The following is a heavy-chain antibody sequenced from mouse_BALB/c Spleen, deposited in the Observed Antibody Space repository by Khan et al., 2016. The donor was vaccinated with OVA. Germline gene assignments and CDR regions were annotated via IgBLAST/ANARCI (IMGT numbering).Heavy chain of an antibody. CDR2: INPSSGYT. D-gene: IGHD2-12*01. V-gene: IGHV1-4*01. J-gene: IGHJ2*01. Sequence: QVQLKQSGAELARPGASVKMSCKASGYTFTAYTMHWVKQRPGQGLEWIGYINPSSGYTDYNQNFSDKATLTADKSSTTAYMQLSSLTSEDSAIYFCAKNYRYSFDYWGQGTILTVSS. CDR1: GYTFTAYT. CDR3: AKNYRYSFDY.